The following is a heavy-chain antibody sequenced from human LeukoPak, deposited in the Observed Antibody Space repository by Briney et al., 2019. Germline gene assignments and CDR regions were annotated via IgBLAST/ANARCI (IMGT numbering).Heavy chain of an antibody. J-gene: IGHJ3*02. Sequence: SETLSLTCTVSGGSISSYYWGWIRQPPGKGLEWIGYIYYSGSTNYNPSLKSRVTISVDTSKNQFSLKLSSVTAADTAVYYCARDQGAGQDAFDIWGQGTMVTVSS. CDR3: ARDQGAGQDAFDI. D-gene: IGHD6-13*01. CDR1: GGSISSYY. V-gene: IGHV4-59*01. CDR2: IYYSGST.